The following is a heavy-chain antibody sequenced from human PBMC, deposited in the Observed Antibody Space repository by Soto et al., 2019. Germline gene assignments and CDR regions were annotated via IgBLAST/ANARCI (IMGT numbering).Heavy chain of an antibody. J-gene: IGHJ6*02. CDR3: ARDVAARPDGGYYYYGMDV. Sequence: LRLSCAASGFTFSSYSMNWVRQAPGKGLEWVSSISSSSSYIYYADSVKGRFTISRDNAKNSLYLQMNSLRAEDTAVYYCARDVAARPDGGYYYYGMDVWGQGTTVT. CDR2: ISSSSSYI. D-gene: IGHD6-6*01. CDR1: GFTFSSYS. V-gene: IGHV3-21*01.